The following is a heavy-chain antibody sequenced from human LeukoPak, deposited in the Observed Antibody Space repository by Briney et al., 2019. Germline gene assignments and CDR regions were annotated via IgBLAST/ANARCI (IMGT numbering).Heavy chain of an antibody. CDR2: ISSIGGTI. J-gene: IGHJ3*02. Sequence: GGALRHSCAASGFSFSDYYVCSVRQALRKGREWVSYISSIGGTIYYADSVKGRFTISRDNAKNSLYLQMNSLRAEDTAVYYCARSRQYYTTPCDAFDIWGQGTMVTVSS. CDR1: GFSFSDYY. CDR3: ARSRQYYTTPCDAFDI. V-gene: IGHV3-11*01. D-gene: IGHD2/OR15-2a*01.